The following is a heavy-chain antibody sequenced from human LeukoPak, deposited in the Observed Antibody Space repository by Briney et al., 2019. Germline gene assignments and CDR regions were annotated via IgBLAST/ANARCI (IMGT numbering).Heavy chain of an antibody. CDR1: GYIFTRTG. J-gene: IGHJ4*02. Sequence: GASVKVSCKASGYIFTRTGINWVRQAPGQGLEWMGWISPYNGNTKYAQKFQGRVTVTTDTSTTTAYMDLRSLRSDDTAVYYCTRDADSSGYYYHDYWGQGTLVTVSS. V-gene: IGHV1-18*04. CDR2: ISPYNGNT. CDR3: TRDADSSGYYYHDY. D-gene: IGHD3-22*01.